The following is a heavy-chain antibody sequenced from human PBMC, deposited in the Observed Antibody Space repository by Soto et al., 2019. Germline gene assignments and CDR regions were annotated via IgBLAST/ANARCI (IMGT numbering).Heavy chain of an antibody. J-gene: IGHJ6*02. CDR2: ISAYNGNT. CDR1: GYTFTSYG. Sequence: ASVKVSCKASGYTFTSYGISWVRQAPGQGLEWMGWISAYNGNTNYARKLQGRVTMTTDTSTSTAYMELRSLRSDDTAVYYCARQPYYDFWSGYPHYYGMDVWGQGTTVTVSS. V-gene: IGHV1-18*01. D-gene: IGHD3-3*01. CDR3: ARQPYYDFWSGYPHYYGMDV.